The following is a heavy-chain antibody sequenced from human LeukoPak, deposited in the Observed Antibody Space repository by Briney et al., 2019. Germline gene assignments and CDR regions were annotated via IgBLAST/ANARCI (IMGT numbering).Heavy chain of an antibody. CDR1: GGSVSSYY. D-gene: IGHD3-22*01. CDR2: IYYTGGP. V-gene: IGHV4-59*02. Sequence: PSETLSLTCTVSGGSVSSYYWSWIRQPPGKGLEWIGHIYYTGGPNYNPSLKSRVTILLDTSKNQFSLKLSSVTAADTAVYYCARLYSYESSGYYFYYFDYWGQGTLVTVSS. J-gene: IGHJ4*02. CDR3: ARLYSYESSGYYFYYFDY.